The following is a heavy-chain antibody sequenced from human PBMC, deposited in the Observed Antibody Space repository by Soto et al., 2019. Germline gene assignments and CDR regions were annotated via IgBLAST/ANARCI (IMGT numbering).Heavy chain of an antibody. CDR1: GFSLSTSGVG. V-gene: IGHV2-5*02. D-gene: IGHD3-22*01. CDR3: AHRRSTYYYDSTFDP. Sequence: QITLKESGPTLVKPTQTLTLTCTFSGFSLSTSGVGVGWIRQPPGKALEWLALIYWDDDKRYSPSLKSRLSIPPDTSKNQVVLTMTNMAPVDTATSYCAHRRSTYYYDSTFDPWGQGTLVTVSS. J-gene: IGHJ5*02. CDR2: IYWDDDK.